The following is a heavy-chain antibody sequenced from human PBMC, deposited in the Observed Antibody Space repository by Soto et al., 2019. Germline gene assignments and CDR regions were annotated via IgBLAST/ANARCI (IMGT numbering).Heavy chain of an antibody. D-gene: IGHD2-2*01. CDR2: IYTSGST. Sequence: PSETLSLTCTVSGASISSYFWSWIRLPAGKGLEWIGRIYTSGSTDYNPSPESRVTMSVDTSKKQVSLKLTSVTAADAAVYYCAGICSSPSCYGTDVWGQGTSVTV. CDR3: AGICSSPSCYGTDV. V-gene: IGHV4-4*07. CDR1: GASISSYF. J-gene: IGHJ6*02.